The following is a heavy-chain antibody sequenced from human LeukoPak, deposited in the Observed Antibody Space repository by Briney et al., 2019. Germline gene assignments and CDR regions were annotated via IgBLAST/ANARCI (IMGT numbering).Heavy chain of an antibody. D-gene: IGHD3-16*02. CDR2: IYYSGST. CDR1: GDSISSYY. Sequence: SETLSLTCTVSGDSISSYYWSWIRQPAGKGLEWIGYIYYSGSTNYNPSLKSRVTISVDTSKNQFSLKLSSVTAADTAVYYCARGMITFGGVIVFDYWGRGTLVTVSS. V-gene: IGHV4-59*08. CDR3: ARGMITFGGVIVFDY. J-gene: IGHJ4*02.